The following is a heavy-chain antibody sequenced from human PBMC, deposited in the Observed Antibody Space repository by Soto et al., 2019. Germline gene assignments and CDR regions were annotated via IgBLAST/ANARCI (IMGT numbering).Heavy chain of an antibody. J-gene: IGHJ4*02. CDR3: ARDRYYDSSGRRRDAD. CDR1: GFTFSSYS. CDR2: ISSSSSYI. Sequence: PGGSLRLSCAASGFTFSSYSMNWVRQAPGKGLEWVSSISSSSSYIYYADSVKGRFTISRDNAKNSLYLQMNSLRAEDTAVYYCARDRYYDSSGRRRDADWGQGTLVTVSS. D-gene: IGHD3-22*01. V-gene: IGHV3-21*01.